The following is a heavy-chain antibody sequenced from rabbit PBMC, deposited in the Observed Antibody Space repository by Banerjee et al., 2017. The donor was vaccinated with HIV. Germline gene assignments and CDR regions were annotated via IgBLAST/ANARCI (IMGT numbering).Heavy chain of an antibody. CDR3: VRVNSGLNL. J-gene: IGHJ4*01. V-gene: IGHV1S40*01. D-gene: IGHD4-1*01. CDR1: GFSFSNNYW. Sequence: QSLEESGGDLVKPGASLTLTCEASGFSFSNNYWISWVRQAPGKGLEWIAYIDAGTYGISYYATWAKGRFTISKASSTTVTLQMTSLTAADTATYFCVRVNSGLNLWGQGTLVTVS. CDR2: IDAGTYGIS.